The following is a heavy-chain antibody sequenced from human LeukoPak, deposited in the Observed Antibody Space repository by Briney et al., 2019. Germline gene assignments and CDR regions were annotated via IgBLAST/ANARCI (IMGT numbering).Heavy chain of an antibody. V-gene: IGHV4-61*02. Sequence: SETLSLTCTVSGGSISSGVYYWSWIRQPAGKGLEWIGRIYTSGSTNYNPSLKSRVTISVDTSKNQFSLKLSSVTAADTAVYYCARDQEAYCSSTSCYEYYYYMDVWGKGTTVTISS. J-gene: IGHJ6*03. CDR2: IYTSGST. D-gene: IGHD2-2*01. CDR3: ARDQEAYCSSTSCYEYYYYMDV. CDR1: GGSISSGVYY.